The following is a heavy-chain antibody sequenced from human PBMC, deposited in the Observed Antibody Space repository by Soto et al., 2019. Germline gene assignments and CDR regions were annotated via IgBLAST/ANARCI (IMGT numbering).Heavy chain of an antibody. J-gene: IGHJ6*02. CDR3: ARLVEQWHHGPSGMDV. Sequence: PSETLSLTCSVSGGSIISGEYYWSWIRQAPGKGLEWIGLIYYSGITDYNPSLKSRVTISVDTSKNQFSLKLSSVTAADTAVYYCARLVEQWHHGPSGMDVWGQGTTVTVSS. CDR2: IYYSGIT. V-gene: IGHV4-30-4*01. CDR1: GGSIISGEYY. D-gene: IGHD6-19*01.